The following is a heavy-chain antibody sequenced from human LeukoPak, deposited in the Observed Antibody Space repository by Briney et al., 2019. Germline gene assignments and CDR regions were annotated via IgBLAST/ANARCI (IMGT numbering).Heavy chain of an antibody. J-gene: IGHJ6*02. CDR3: ARESNVVVPEGMDV. D-gene: IGHD2-2*01. CDR1: GFTFSDYY. CDR2: ISSSGSTI. V-gene: IGHV3-11*01. Sequence: GGSLRLSCAASGFTFSDYYMSWIRQAPGKGLEWVSYISSSGSTIYYADSVKGRFTISRDNAKNSLYLQMNSLRAEDTAVYYCARESNVVVPEGMDVWGQGTTVTVSS.